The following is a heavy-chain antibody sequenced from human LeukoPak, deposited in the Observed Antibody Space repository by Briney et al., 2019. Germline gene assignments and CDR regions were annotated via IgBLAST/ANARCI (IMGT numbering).Heavy chain of an antibody. CDR3: ARGRNYYDSSDYPY. D-gene: IGHD3-22*01. J-gene: IGHJ4*02. CDR2: INHSGST. Sequence: SETLSLTCAVYGGSFSGYYWSWIRQPPGKGLEWIGEINHSGSTNYNPSLKSRVTISVDTSKNQFSLKLSSVTAADTAVYYCARGRNYYDSSDYPYWGQGTLVTVSS. V-gene: IGHV4-34*01. CDR1: GGSFSGYY.